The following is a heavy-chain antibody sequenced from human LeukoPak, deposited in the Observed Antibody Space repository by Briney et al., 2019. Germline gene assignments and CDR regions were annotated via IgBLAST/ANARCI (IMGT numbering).Heavy chain of an antibody. CDR3: ARDGSGWYYFDY. CDR1: GFTFSSYA. Sequence: GGSLRLSCAASGFTFSSYAMSWVRQAPGKGLEWVSAISGSGGSTYYADSVKGRFTISRDNSKNTLYLQMNSLRSEDTAVYYCARDGSGWYYFDYWGQGTLVTVSS. CDR2: ISGSGGST. J-gene: IGHJ4*02. D-gene: IGHD6-19*01. V-gene: IGHV3-23*01.